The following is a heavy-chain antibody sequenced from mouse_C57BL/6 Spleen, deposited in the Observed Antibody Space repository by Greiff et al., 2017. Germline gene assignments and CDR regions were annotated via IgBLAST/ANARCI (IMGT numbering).Heavy chain of an antibody. CDR2: ISSGGSYT. D-gene: IGHD1-1*01. CDR3: ARHGPYYGFDY. V-gene: IGHV5-6*01. J-gene: IGHJ2*01. Sequence: EVKVVESGGDLVKPGGSLKLSCAASGFTFSSYGMSWVRQTPDKRLEWVATISSGGSYTYYPDSVKGRFTISRDNAKNTLYLQMSSLKSEDTAMYYCARHGPYYGFDYWGQGTTRTVSS. CDR1: GFTFSSYG.